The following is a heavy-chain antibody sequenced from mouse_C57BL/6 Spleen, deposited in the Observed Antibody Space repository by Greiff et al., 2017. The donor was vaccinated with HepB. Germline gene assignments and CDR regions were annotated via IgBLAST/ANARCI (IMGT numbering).Heavy chain of an antibody. Sequence: VQLKQSGPELVKPGASVKLSCKASGYTFTDYDINWVKQRHGQGLEWIGWIYPIDGSTRYNEKFKGKATLTVDTSSSTAYMELHSLTSEDSAVYCCARGRWLPYDFDYWGQGTTLTVSS. V-gene: IGHV1-85*01. CDR1: GYTFTDYD. CDR3: ARGRWLPYDFDY. J-gene: IGHJ2*01. D-gene: IGHD2-3*01. CDR2: IYPIDGST.